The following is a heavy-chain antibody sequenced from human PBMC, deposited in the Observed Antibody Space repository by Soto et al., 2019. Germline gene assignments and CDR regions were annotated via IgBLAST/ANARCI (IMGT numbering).Heavy chain of an antibody. CDR1: GYIFVNYG. Sequence: QVQLVQSGDEVRKPGSSVKVSCKAPGYIFVNYGIAWVRQAPGQGLEWMGWISPYSGNTHYASKVQGRLTMTTDTPTSAAYMDLGSLTSGDTPVYHWAMGGNYVTPPPQDAGGQGTTVTASS. D-gene: IGHD3-16*01. V-gene: IGHV1-18*01. J-gene: IGHJ6*02. CDR2: ISPYSGNT. CDR3: AMGGNYVTPPPQDA.